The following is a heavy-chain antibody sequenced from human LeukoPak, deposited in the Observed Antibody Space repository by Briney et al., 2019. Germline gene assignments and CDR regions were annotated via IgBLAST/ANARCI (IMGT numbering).Heavy chain of an antibody. J-gene: IGHJ4*02. CDR2: IIPIFGTA. V-gene: IGHV1-69*05. CDR1: GGTFSSYA. D-gene: IGHD6-13*01. CDR3: ARDHPYSNNYDY. Sequence: SVKVSCKASGGTFSSYAISWVRQAPGQGLEWMGGIIPIFGTANYAQKFQGRVTMTRDTSISTAYMELSRLRSDDTAVYYCARDHPYSNNYDYWGQGTLVTVSS.